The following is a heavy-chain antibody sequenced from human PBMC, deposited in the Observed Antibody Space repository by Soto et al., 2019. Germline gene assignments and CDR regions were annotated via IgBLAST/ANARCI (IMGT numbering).Heavy chain of an antibody. J-gene: IGHJ6*02. Sequence: ASVKVSCKASGYTFTSYGISWVRQAPGQGLEWMGWISAYNGNTNYAQKLQGRVTMTTDTSTSTAYMELRSLRSDDTAVYYCARDHAGGIAARRKRKTYGMDVWGQGTTVTVSS. D-gene: IGHD6-6*01. CDR2: ISAYNGNT. V-gene: IGHV1-18*01. CDR3: ARDHAGGIAARRKRKTYGMDV. CDR1: GYTFTSYG.